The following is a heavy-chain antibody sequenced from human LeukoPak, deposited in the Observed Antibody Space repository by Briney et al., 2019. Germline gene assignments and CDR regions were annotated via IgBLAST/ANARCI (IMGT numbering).Heavy chain of an antibody. CDR1: GGSITSGSYY. V-gene: IGHV4-39*07. D-gene: IGHD3-3*01. CDR3: AREEFSSGDYVLKAIPWYWFDP. Sequence: KPSETLSLTCTISGGSITSGSYYWAWVRQSPGTGLEWIGSIYQRGTTYYNPSLQSRVTIPVDTSKNQFSLKLSSVTAADTAVYYCAREEFSSGDYVLKAIPWYWFDPWGQGTLVTVSS. J-gene: IGHJ5*02. CDR2: IYQRGTT.